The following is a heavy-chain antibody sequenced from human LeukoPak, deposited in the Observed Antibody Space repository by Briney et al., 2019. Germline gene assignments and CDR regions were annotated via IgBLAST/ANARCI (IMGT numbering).Heavy chain of an antibody. Sequence: GGSLRLSCAASGFTFSSYAMSWVRQAPGKGLEWVSAISGSGGSTYYADSVKGRFTISRDNSKNTLYLQMNSLRAEDTAVYYCAKSATLVTMIVVVITRPSDYWGQGTLVTVSS. J-gene: IGHJ4*02. CDR2: ISGSGGST. CDR3: AKSATLVTMIVVVITRPSDY. CDR1: GFTFSSYA. V-gene: IGHV3-23*01. D-gene: IGHD3-22*01.